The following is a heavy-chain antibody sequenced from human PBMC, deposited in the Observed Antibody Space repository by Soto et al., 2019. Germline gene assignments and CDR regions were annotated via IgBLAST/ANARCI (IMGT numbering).Heavy chain of an antibody. Sequence: QVQLQESGPGLVKPSQTLSLTCTVSGGSVSGDVYYWNWIRQHPEKGLEWIGYIYYSGSTYYNPSLGSRVTISADTSKNQCSLKLSSVTVAGTAVYYCARSSVAGAGYFQHWGQGTQVIVSS. D-gene: IGHD6-19*01. J-gene: IGHJ1*01. CDR1: GGSVSGDVYY. V-gene: IGHV4-31*03. CDR2: IYYSGST. CDR3: ARSSVAGAGYFQH.